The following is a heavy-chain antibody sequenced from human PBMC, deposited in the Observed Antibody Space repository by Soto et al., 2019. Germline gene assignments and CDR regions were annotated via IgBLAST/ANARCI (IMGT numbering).Heavy chain of an antibody. CDR3: AKEAGYCSGGSCGNKGLYFQH. Sequence: SETLSLTCTVVGGSMSSSTYYWGWIRQPPGKGLEWIGGMDYTGRAYYNPSLKSRVTISVDTSRNRFSLRAEDTAVYYCAKEAGYCSGGSCGNKGLYFQHWGQGTLVTVSS. V-gene: IGHV4-39*02. CDR1: GGSMSSSTYY. D-gene: IGHD2-15*01. J-gene: IGHJ1*01. CDR2: MDYTGRA.